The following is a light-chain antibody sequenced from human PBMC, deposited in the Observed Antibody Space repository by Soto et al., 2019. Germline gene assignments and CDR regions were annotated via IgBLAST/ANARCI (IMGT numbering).Light chain of an antibody. CDR2: DTT. CDR3: QQRRNLPYT. Sequence: ETLLTQSPGTLSLSPGERATLSCRASQSVSNYLAWFQQKPGQAPRLLIFDTTNRAPGTPARFRGSGSVTDFTLTISSLEPEDFAVYYCQQRRNLPYTFGQGTKLEIK. J-gene: IGKJ2*01. CDR1: QSVSNY. V-gene: IGKV3-11*01.